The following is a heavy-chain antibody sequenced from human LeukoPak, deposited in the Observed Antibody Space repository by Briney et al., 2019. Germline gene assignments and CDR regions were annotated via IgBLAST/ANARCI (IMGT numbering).Heavy chain of an antibody. CDR3: AKAWGRGSFYFDY. CDR1: GFTFSSYA. D-gene: IGHD1-26*01. V-gene: IGHV3-23*01. Sequence: GGSLRLSCAASGFTFSSYAMSWVRQAPGKGLEWVPAISGSGGSTYYADSVKGRFTISRDNSKNTLYLQMNSLRAEDTAVYYCAKAWGRGSFYFDYWGQGTLVTVSS. J-gene: IGHJ4*02. CDR2: ISGSGGST.